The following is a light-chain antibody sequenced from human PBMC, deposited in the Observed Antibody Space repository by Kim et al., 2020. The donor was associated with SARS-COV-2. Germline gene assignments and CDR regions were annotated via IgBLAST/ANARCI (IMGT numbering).Light chain of an antibody. J-gene: IGLJ3*02. CDR2: RNN. CDR1: SSNIGSNY. Sequence: QRVTISCSGSSSNIGSNYVYWYQQLPGTAPKLLIYRNNQRPSGVPDLFSGSKSGTSASLAISGLRSEDEADYYCAVWDDSLSGSWVFGGGTQLTVL. V-gene: IGLV1-47*01. CDR3: AVWDDSLSGSWV.